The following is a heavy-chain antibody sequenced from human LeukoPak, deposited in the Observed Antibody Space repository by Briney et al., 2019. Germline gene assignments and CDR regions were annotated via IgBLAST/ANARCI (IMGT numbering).Heavy chain of an antibody. J-gene: IGHJ4*02. D-gene: IGHD6-13*01. CDR2: INAGNGNT. CDR3: AKDEGSSWLFDY. V-gene: IGHV1-3*01. CDR1: GYTFTSYA. Sequence: ASVKVSCRASGYTFTSYAMHWVRQAPGQRLEWMGWINAGNGNTKYSQKFQGRVTITRDTSASTAYTELSSLRSEDTAVYYCAKDEGSSWLFDYWGQGTLVTVSS.